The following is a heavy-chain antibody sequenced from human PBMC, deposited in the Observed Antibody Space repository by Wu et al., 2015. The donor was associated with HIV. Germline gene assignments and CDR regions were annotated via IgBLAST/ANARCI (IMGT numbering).Heavy chain of an antibody. CDR2: ISDYERNI. CDR3: ARGRYSSNTGFFDF. Sequence: QVQLVQSGIEVKMSGASVKVSCKASGYNFNGFGIIWVRQAPGQGLEWMGWISDYERNIHYGQKFRGRLTLTADTVTSTAFMDLRNLRSDDTAIYFCARGRYSSNTGFFDFWGQGTLVTVSS. J-gene: IGHJ4*02. D-gene: IGHD3-9*01. CDR1: GYNFNGFG. V-gene: IGHV1-18*01.